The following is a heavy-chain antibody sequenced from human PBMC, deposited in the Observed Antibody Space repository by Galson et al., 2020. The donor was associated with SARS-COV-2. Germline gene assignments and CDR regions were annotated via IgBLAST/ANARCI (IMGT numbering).Heavy chain of an antibody. CDR1: GESFSGYY. Sequence: SETLSLTCAVYGESFSGYYWSWIRQPPGKGLEWIGEINHSGSTNYNPSLKSRVTISVDTSKNQFSLKLSSATAADTAVYYCARGGIAVAGVGVYYYYGMDVWGQGTTVTISS. J-gene: IGHJ6*02. CDR2: INHSGST. CDR3: ARGGIAVAGVGVYYYYGMDV. D-gene: IGHD6-19*01. V-gene: IGHV4-34*01.